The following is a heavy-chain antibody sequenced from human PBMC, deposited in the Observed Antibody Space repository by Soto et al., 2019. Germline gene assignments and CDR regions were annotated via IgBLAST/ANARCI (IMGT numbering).Heavy chain of an antibody. Sequence: GESLRLSCAASGFAFSTYWMNWVRQSPGKGLEWVATIKQDGSDKYYLDSVKGRFTISRDNAKNSLYLQMNSLRVEDTAVYFCGRYCSGGDCYLDYYYFYMDVWGKGTTVTVSS. CDR2: IKQDGSDK. J-gene: IGHJ6*03. D-gene: IGHD2-21*02. CDR1: GFAFSTYW. V-gene: IGHV3-7*01. CDR3: GRYCSGGDCYLDYYYFYMDV.